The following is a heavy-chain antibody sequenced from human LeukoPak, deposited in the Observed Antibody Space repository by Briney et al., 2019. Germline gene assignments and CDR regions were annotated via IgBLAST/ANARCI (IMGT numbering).Heavy chain of an antibody. J-gene: IGHJ4*02. CDR1: GGTFSSYA. V-gene: IGHV1-69*06. CDR3: ARDWNDVFDY. Sequence: GASVKDSCKASGGTFSSYAISWVRQAPGQGLEWMGGIIPIFGTANYAQKFQGRVTITADKSTSTAYMELSSLRSEDTAVYYCARDWNDVFDYWGQGTLVTVSS. CDR2: IIPIFGTA. D-gene: IGHD1-1*01.